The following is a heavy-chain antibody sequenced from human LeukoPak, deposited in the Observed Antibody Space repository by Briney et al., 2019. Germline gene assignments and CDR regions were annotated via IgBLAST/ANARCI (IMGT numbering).Heavy chain of an antibody. Sequence: GGPLRLSCAASGFTVSSNYMGWVRQAPGKGLEWVSVIYSGGTTYYADSVKGRFTISRDNSKNTLYLQMSSLRAEDTAVYYCARDHPLGAYFDYWGQGTLVTVSS. D-gene: IGHD4-17*01. CDR2: IYSGGTT. V-gene: IGHV3-53*01. CDR1: GFTVSSNY. J-gene: IGHJ4*02. CDR3: ARDHPLGAYFDY.